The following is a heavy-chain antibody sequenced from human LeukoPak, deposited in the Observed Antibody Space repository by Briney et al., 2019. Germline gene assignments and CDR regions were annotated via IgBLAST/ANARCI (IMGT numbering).Heavy chain of an antibody. CDR1: GYSFTNYW. D-gene: IGHD3-3*01. Sequence: GESRKISFKGSGYSFTNYWIGWVRQTPGKGLDWMGIIYPGDSDTTYSPSFQGQVTISADKSISTAYLQWSSVKASDTAMYYCARHTRDFVDYWGQGTLVTASS. CDR3: ARHTRDFVDY. J-gene: IGHJ4*02. V-gene: IGHV5-51*01. CDR2: IYPGDSDT.